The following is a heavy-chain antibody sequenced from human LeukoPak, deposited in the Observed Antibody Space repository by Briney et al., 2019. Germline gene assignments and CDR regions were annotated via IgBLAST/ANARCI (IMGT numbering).Heavy chain of an antibody. CDR2: IYHSGST. CDR1: GYSISSGYY. V-gene: IGHV4-38-2*02. CDR3: ARIRLGELLDY. Sequence: SETLSLTCTVSGYSISSGYYWGWIRQPPGKGLEWIGSIYHSGSTYYNPSLKSRVTISVDTSKNQFFLKLSSVTAADTAVYYCARIRLGELLDYWGQGTLVTVSS. D-gene: IGHD3-16*01. J-gene: IGHJ4*02.